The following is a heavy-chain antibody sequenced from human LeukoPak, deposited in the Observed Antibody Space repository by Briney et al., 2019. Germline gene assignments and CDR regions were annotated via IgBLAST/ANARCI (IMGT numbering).Heavy chain of an antibody. CDR3: ARTIYYYESTSYFSDAFDV. J-gene: IGHJ3*01. Sequence: KPGGSLRLSCAATGFTLSGHSMNWVRQAPGKGLDWVSSISPTSAYIYYQDSVKGRFTISRDDAKNSLYLEMDSLRAEDTAVYYCARTIYYYESTSYFSDAFDVWGQGTMVTVSS. V-gene: IGHV3-21*01. D-gene: IGHD3-22*01. CDR2: ISPTSAYI. CDR1: GFTLSGHS.